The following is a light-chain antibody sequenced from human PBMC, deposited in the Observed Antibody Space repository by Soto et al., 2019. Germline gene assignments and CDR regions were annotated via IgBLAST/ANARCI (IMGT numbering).Light chain of an antibody. V-gene: IGLV2-11*01. CDR3: CSYAGSYTYV. CDR2: DVS. J-gene: IGLJ1*01. CDR1: TSDVGGYNY. Sequence: QSALTQPRSLSGSPGQSVTISCTGTTSDVGGYNYVSWYQQHPGKAPKLMIYDVSKRPSGVPHRFSASKSGNTASLTISGLQAEDEADYYCCSYAGSYTYVFGTGTKLTVL.